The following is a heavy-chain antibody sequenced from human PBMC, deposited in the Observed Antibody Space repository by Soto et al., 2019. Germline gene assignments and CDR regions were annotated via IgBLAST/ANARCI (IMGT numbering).Heavy chain of an antibody. CDR3: ARLYRRYGGGWFDP. D-gene: IGHD5-12*01. J-gene: IGHJ5*02. CDR2: IYYSGST. V-gene: IGHV4-59*08. Sequence: SETLSLTCTVSGGSISSYYWSWIRQPPGKGLEWIGYIYYSGSTNYNPSLKSRVTISVDTSKNQFSLKLSSVTAADTAVYYCARLYRRYGGGWFDPWGQGTLVTVSS. CDR1: GGSISSYY.